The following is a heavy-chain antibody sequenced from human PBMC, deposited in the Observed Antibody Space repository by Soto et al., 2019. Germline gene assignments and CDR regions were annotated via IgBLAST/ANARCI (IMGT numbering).Heavy chain of an antibody. Sequence: GGSLRLSCAASGFTFSSHAMRWVRQAPGKGLEWVSTISESGVSTYYADSVKGRFTISRDNSKNTVNLQMNSLRTEDTAVYYCAKIQKGTTSASRWSAMDVWAQGTTVTVSS. CDR2: ISESGVST. V-gene: IGHV3-23*01. CDR3: AKIQKGTTSASRWSAMDV. D-gene: IGHD5-18*01. J-gene: IGHJ6*02. CDR1: GFTFSSHA.